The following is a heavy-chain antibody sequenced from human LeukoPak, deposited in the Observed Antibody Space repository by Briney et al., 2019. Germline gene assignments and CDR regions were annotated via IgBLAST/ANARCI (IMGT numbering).Heavy chain of an antibody. CDR1: GYTLTGYY. Sequence: ASVKVSCKASGYTLTGYYMHWVRQAPGQGLEWMGWINPNSGGTNYAQKFQGRVTMTRDTSISTAYMELSRLRSDDTAVYYCASYITSRDGYNSWGQGTLVTVSS. CDR3: ASYITSRDGYNS. CDR2: INPNSGGT. D-gene: IGHD5-24*01. V-gene: IGHV1-2*02. J-gene: IGHJ5*02.